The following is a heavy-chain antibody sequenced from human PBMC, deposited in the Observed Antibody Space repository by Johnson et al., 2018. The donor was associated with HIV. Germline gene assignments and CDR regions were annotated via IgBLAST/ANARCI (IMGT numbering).Heavy chain of an antibody. Sequence: VQLVESGGGLVQPGGSLRLSCAASGFTFSNAWMSWVRQAPGKGLEWVGRIKSKTDGGTTDYAAPVKGRFTISRDDSKNTLYLQMNSLRAEDTAVYYCAKVSGWYTWGVFDIWGQGTMVTVSS. CDR2: IKSKTDGGTT. V-gene: IGHV3-15*01. CDR1: GFTFSNAW. D-gene: IGHD6-19*01. J-gene: IGHJ3*02. CDR3: AKVSGWYTWGVFDI.